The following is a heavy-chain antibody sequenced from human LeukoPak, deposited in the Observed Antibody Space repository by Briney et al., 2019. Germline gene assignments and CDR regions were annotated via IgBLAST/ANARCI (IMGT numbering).Heavy chain of an antibody. CDR1: GGSYNRRSYY. V-gene: IGHV4-39*07. CDR2: INHSGST. CDR3: ARDPHYYDSSGGFDY. D-gene: IGHD3-22*01. Sequence: PSETLSLSCALSGGSYNRRSYYWGRVRQPPGNGLEWIGEINHSGSTNYNPSLKSRVTISVDTSKNQFSLKLSSVTAADTAVYYCARDPHYYDSSGGFDYWGQGTLVTVSS. J-gene: IGHJ4*02.